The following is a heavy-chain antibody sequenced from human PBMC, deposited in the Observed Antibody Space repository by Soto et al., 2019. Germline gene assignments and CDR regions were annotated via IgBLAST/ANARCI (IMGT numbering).Heavy chain of an antibody. CDR3: AKSEKVVPAAILYFDY. Sequence: GGSLRLSCAASGFTFSSYVMHWVRQAPGKGLEWVAVIWYDGSNKYYADSVKGRFTISRDNSKNTLYLQMNSLRAEDTAVYYCAKSEKVVPAAILYFDYWGQGTLVTVSS. CDR1: GFTFSSYV. D-gene: IGHD2-2*02. CDR2: IWYDGSNK. V-gene: IGHV3-33*06. J-gene: IGHJ4*02.